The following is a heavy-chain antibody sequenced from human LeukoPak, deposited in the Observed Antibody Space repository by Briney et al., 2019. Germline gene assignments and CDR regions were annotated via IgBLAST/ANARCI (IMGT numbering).Heavy chain of an antibody. CDR3: ARGPDSSGYYF. Sequence: GASVKVSCKASGYTFTSYDINWVRQATGQGLEWMGWMNPNSGNTGYVQKFRGRVTMTRNTSISTAYMELSSLRSEDTAVYYCARGPDSSGYYFWGQGSLVTVSS. V-gene: IGHV1-8*01. CDR2: MNPNSGNT. D-gene: IGHD3-22*01. J-gene: IGHJ4*02. CDR1: GYTFTSYD.